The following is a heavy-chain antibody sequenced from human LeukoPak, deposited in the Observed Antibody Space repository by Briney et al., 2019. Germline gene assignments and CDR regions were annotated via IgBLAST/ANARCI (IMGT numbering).Heavy chain of an antibody. CDR2: ISYDGSNK. D-gene: IGHD3-22*01. CDR1: GFTFSSYG. J-gene: IGHJ4*02. V-gene: IGHV3-30*18. Sequence: GGSLRLSCAASGFTFSSYGMHWVRQAPGKGLEWVAVISYDGSNKYYADSVKGRFTISRDNSKNTLYLQMNSLRAEDTAVYYCAKARIIMIVGEDYWGQGTLVTVSS. CDR3: AKARIIMIVGEDY.